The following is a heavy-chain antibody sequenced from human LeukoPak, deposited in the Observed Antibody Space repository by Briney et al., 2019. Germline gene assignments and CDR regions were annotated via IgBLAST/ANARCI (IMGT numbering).Heavy chain of an antibody. V-gene: IGHV6-1*01. J-gene: IGHJ5*02. D-gene: IGHD2-2*01. Sequence: SQTLSLTCAISGDSVSSNSVTWNWIRQSPSRGLEWLGRTYYRSTLYNDYAVSVRGRITVNPDTSKNQFSLHLNSVTPEDTAVYYCARRLTQYDCFDPWGQGILVTVSS. CDR2: TYYRSTLYN. CDR1: GDSVSSNSVT. CDR3: ARRLTQYDCFDP.